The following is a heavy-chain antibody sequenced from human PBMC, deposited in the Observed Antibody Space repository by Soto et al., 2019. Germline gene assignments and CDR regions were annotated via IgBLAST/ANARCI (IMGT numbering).Heavy chain of an antibody. J-gene: IGHJ5*02. V-gene: IGHV4-39*01. CDR1: GGSIGSSSYY. D-gene: IGHD2-15*01. Sequence: SETLSLTCSVSGGSIGSSSYYFGWIRQPPGKGLEWIGSLYYTGTTYYNSSLKSRVTISADKSQNQFSLRLSSVTAADTAVYYCGAYCSRTCWYDCFDPCGRGTRVSV. CDR2: LYYTGTT. CDR3: GAYCSRTCWYDCFDP.